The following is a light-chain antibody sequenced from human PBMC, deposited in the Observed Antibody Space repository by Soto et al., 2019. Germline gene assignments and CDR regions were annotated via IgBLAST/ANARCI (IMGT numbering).Light chain of an antibody. CDR3: QQYNKWPPT. CDR1: QDINNY. V-gene: IGKV1-33*01. Sequence: DIQMTQSPSSLSASVGDRVTITCQASQDINNYVNWYQQKPGKAPKLVISDASNLETGVPSRFSGSRFGTDFTFTISSLQPEDFAVYYCQQYNKWPPTFGQGTRLEIK. J-gene: IGKJ5*01. CDR2: DAS.